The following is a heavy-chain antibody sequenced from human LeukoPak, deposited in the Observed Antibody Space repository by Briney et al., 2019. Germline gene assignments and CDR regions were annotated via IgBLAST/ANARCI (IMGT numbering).Heavy chain of an antibody. D-gene: IGHD2-8*01. CDR2: ISSSSSYI. CDR1: GFTFSSYS. Sequence: GGSLRLSCAASGFTFSSYSMNWVRQAPGRGLEWVSSISSSSSYIYYADSVKGRFTISRDNAKNSLYLQMNSLRAEDTAVYYCARVVPDIVHGYYFDYWGQGTLVTVSS. CDR3: ARVVPDIVHGYYFDY. V-gene: IGHV3-21*01. J-gene: IGHJ4*02.